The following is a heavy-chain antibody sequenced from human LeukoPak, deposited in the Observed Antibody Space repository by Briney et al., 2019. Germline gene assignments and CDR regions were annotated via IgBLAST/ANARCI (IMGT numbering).Heavy chain of an antibody. CDR3: AHDTSGYYSPFGY. CDR1: GGSISGTSCY. J-gene: IGHJ4*02. V-gene: IGHV4-39*07. CDR2: IYYSGST. D-gene: IGHD3-22*01. Sequence: PSETLSLTCTVSGGSISGTSCYWGWIRQPPGKGLEWIGSIYYSGSTYYNPSLKSRVTISVDTSKSQFSLNLISATAADTAVYYCAHDTSGYYSPFGYWGQGTLVTVSS.